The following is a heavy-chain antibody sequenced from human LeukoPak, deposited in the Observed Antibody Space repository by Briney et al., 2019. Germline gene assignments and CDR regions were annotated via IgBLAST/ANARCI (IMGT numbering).Heavy chain of an antibody. V-gene: IGHV4-34*01. D-gene: IGHD3-22*01. Sequence: PSETLSLTCAVYGGSFSGYYWSWIRQPPGKGLEWIGEINHSGSTNYNPSLKSRVTISVDTSKNQFSLKLSSVTAADTAVYYCASGEGYYDSSGYYYVGYYYYYMDVWGKGTTVTVSS. CDR1: GGSFSGYY. CDR3: ASGEGYYDSSGYYYVGYYYYYMDV. CDR2: INHSGST. J-gene: IGHJ6*03.